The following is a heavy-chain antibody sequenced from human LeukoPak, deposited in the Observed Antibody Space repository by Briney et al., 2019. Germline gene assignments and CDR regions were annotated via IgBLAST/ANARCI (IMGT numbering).Heavy chain of an antibody. CDR1: GGSISSYY. V-gene: IGHV4-59*08. CDR2: IHYSGST. J-gene: IGHJ4*02. Sequence: PSETLSLTCTVSGGSISSYYWSWIRQPPGKGLEWIGYIHYSGSTNYNPSLKSRVTISVDTSKNQFSLKLSSVTAADTAVYYCARRRGGGLRETLDYWGQGTLVTVSS. CDR3: ARRRGGGLRETLDY. D-gene: IGHD3-10*01.